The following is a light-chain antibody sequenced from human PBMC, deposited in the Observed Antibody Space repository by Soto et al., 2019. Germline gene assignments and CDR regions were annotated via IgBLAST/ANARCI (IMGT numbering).Light chain of an antibody. CDR3: QQSYSTLALT. CDR1: QSISSY. CDR2: AAS. J-gene: IGKJ4*01. Sequence: DIQMTQSPSSLSASVGDRVTITCRASQSISSYLNWYQQKPGKAPKLLIYAASSLQSGVPSRFSGSGSGTDFTLTISSLQPEDFATYYCQQSYSTLALTFGGGTKM. V-gene: IGKV1-39*01.